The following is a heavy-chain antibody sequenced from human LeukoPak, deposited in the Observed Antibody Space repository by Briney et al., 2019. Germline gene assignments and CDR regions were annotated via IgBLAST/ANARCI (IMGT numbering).Heavy chain of an antibody. Sequence: PGGSLRLSCAASGFTFSSYSMNWVRQAPGKGLEWVSSISSSSSYIYYADSVKGRFTISRDNAKNSLYLQMNSLRAEDTAVYYCARERGQQLPHDYWGQGTLVTVSS. J-gene: IGHJ4*02. V-gene: IGHV3-21*01. CDR1: GFTFSSYS. D-gene: IGHD6-13*01. CDR2: ISSSSSYI. CDR3: ARERGQQLPHDY.